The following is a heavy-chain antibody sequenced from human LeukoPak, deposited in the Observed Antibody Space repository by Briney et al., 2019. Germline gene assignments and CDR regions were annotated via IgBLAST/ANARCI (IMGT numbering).Heavy chain of an antibody. D-gene: IGHD1-26*01. V-gene: IGHV3-53*01. CDR3: ARVPFSREYFDY. Sequence: GSLRLSCAASGFSFSSYWMSWVRQAPGKGLEWVSVIYSGGSTYYADSVKGRFTISRDNSKNTLYLQMNSLRAEDTAVYYCARVPFSREYFDYWGQGTLVTVSS. CDR2: IYSGGST. CDR1: GFSFSSYW. J-gene: IGHJ4*02.